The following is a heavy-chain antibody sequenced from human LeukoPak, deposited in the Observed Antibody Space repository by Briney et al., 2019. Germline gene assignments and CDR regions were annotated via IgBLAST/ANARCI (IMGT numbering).Heavy chain of an antibody. CDR1: GGSISSYY. V-gene: IGHV4-59*01. CDR2: IYYSGST. J-gene: IGHJ4*02. Sequence: PSETLSLTCTVSGGSISSYYWSWIRQPPGKGLEWIGYIYYSGSTNYNPSLKSRVTISVDTSKNQFPLKLSSVTAADTAVYYCARDPIGPYCSSTSCSHYFDYWGQGTLVTVSS. D-gene: IGHD2-2*01. CDR3: ARDPIGPYCSSTSCSHYFDY.